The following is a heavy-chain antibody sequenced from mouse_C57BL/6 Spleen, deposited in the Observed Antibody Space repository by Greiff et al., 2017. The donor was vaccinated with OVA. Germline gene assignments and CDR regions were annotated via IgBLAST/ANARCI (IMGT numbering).Heavy chain of an antibody. J-gene: IGHJ2*01. CDR1: GYTFTSYW. CDR2: IDPSDSYT. V-gene: IGHV1-69*01. CDR3: ARRGITTVVPLFDY. D-gene: IGHD1-1*01. Sequence: QVQLQQSGAELVMPGASVKLSCKASGYTFTSYWMHWVKQRPGQGLEWIGEIDPSDSYTNYNQKFKGKSTLTVDKSSSTAYMQLSSLTSEDSAVYYCARRGITTVVPLFDYWGQGTTLTVSS.